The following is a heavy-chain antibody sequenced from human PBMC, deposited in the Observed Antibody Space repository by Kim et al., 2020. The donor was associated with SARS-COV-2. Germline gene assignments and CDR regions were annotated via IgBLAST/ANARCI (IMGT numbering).Heavy chain of an antibody. CDR2: ISNSSSYT. Sequence: GGSLRLSCAASGFTFSSFSMSWVRQAPGKGLEWVSYISNSSSYTNYADSVKGRFTISRDNAKNSLYLQMNSLRAEDTAVYYCARVGYDYGWVSYRDYYY. V-gene: IGHV3-11*05. J-gene: IGHJ6*01. CDR3: ARVGYDYGWVSYRDYYY. D-gene: IGHD3-16*02. CDR1: GFTFSSFS.